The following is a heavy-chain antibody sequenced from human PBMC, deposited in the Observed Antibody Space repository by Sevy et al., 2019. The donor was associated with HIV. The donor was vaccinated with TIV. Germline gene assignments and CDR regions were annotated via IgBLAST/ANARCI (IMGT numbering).Heavy chain of an antibody. CDR3: ATPTPFQH. CDR2: ISSSSSYI. Sequence: GGSLRLSCAASAFTFSSYSRNWVRQAPGKGLEWVSSISSSSSYIYYADSVKGRFTISRDNAKNSLYLQMNSLRAEDTAVYYCATPTPFQHWGQGTLVTVSS. J-gene: IGHJ1*01. CDR1: AFTFSSYS. V-gene: IGHV3-21*01.